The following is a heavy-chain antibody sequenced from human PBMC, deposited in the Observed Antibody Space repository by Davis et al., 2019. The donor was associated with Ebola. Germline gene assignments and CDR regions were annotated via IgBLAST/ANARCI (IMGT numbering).Heavy chain of an antibody. V-gene: IGHV3-9*01. CDR3: VKDRNGTPLGMDV. Sequence: GGSLRLSCAASGFTFEDYAMHWVRQAPGKGLEWVSGISWNSNAIGYADSVKGRFTISRDNANNSLYLQMNSLRAEDTALYYCVKDRNGTPLGMDVWGQGTTVTVSS. CDR2: ISWNSNAI. CDR1: GFTFEDYA. J-gene: IGHJ6*02. D-gene: IGHD2-8*01.